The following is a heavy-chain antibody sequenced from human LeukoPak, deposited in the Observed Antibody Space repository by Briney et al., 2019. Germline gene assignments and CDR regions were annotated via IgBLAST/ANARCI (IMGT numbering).Heavy chain of an antibody. CDR1: GFTLSNYA. V-gene: IGHV3-30*02. D-gene: IGHD3-10*01. Sequence: GGSLRLSCAASGFTLSNYAMTWVRQAPGKGLEWVAFIRFDGSNKYYADSVKGRFTISRDNSKNTLYLQMNSLRDEDTAMFYCAKDGSRSREVFPYYYGSGRLQYMDVWGKGTTVIISS. J-gene: IGHJ6*03. CDR3: AKDGSRSREVFPYYYGSGRLQYMDV. CDR2: IRFDGSNK.